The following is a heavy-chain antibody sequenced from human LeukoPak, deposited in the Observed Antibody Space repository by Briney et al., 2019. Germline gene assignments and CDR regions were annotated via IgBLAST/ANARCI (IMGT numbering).Heavy chain of an antibody. CDR1: GFTFSTYN. J-gene: IGHJ3*02. Sequence: KPGGTLRLSCAASGFTFSTYNMNWVRQAPGKGLEWVSSISSSSNYIYYPDSVKGRFTISRDNAKNSLYLQMNSLRAEDTDVYYCARDVGASAPDAFDIWGQGTMVTVSS. CDR2: ISSSSNYI. V-gene: IGHV3-21*01. CDR3: ARDVGASAPDAFDI. D-gene: IGHD1-26*01.